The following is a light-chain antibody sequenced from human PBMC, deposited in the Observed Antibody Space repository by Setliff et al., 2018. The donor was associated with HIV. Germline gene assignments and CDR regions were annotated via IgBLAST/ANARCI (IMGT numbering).Light chain of an antibody. J-gene: IGLJ1*01. CDR3: SSYTFSSTPYV. V-gene: IGLV2-14*01. CDR1: SSEVGGSNY. Sequence: QSALTQPASVSGSPGQSITISCTGTSSEVGGSNYVSWYQQQPGKAPKLMIYEVSNRPSWVSNRFYGSKSGNTASLTISGLQAEDEADYYCSSYTFSSTPYVFGTGTKVTVL. CDR2: EVS.